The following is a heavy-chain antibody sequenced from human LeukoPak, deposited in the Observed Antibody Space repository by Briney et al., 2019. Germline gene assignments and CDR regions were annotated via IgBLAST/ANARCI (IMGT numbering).Heavy chain of an antibody. CDR1: GAPLSCYY. J-gene: IGHJ5*02. CDR2: ISNTGKT. CDR3: ATGYYEPFAT. Sequence: SDTLPLPCNVSGAPLSCYYWDWLRQSPGRGLEWIGYISNTGKTDSNPSLKSRVTISLAMSKDQFSLRLTSVTAADSDVYFCATGYYEPFATWGPGIMVSVSS. D-gene: IGHD3-22*01. V-gene: IGHV4-59*07.